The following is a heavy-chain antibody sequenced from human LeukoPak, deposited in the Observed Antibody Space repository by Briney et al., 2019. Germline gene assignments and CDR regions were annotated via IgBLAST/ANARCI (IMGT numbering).Heavy chain of an antibody. V-gene: IGHV3-13*05. CDR2: INTAGDP. CDR1: GFTFSNYD. Sequence: PGGSLRLSCAGSGFTFSNYDMHWVRQATGKGLEWVSGINTAGDPYYPGSVKGRFTISRENAKNSLYLQMNSLRDGDTAVYYCATNTGHFNWFDPWGQGTLVTVSS. D-gene: IGHD2/OR15-2a*01. CDR3: ATNTGHFNWFDP. J-gene: IGHJ5*02.